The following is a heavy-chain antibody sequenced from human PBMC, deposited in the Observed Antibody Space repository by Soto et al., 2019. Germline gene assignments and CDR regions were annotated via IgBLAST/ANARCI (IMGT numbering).Heavy chain of an antibody. J-gene: IGHJ4*02. CDR3: ARGATSPSY. CDR1: GFTFSSYG. CDR2: ISSSGGSA. V-gene: IGHV3-23*01. Sequence: GGSLRLSCAASGFTFSSYGMSWVRQAPGKGLEWVSAISSSGGSAYYADSVKGRFTISRDNSKNTLYLQMNSLRAEDTAVYYYARGATSPSYWGQGTLVTVSS.